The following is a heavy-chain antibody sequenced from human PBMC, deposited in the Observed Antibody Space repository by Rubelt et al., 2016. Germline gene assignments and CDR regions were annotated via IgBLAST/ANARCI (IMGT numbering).Heavy chain of an antibody. CDR2: IWYDGSNK. Sequence: SYGMHWVRQAPGKGLEWVAVIWYDGSNKYYADSVKGRFTISRDNSKNTLYLQMNRLKTEDTAVYYCTRPFLDGDLNWFDPWGQGTLVTVSS. D-gene: IGHD4-17*01. J-gene: IGHJ5*02. V-gene: IGHV3-33*01. CDR1: SYG. CDR3: TRPFLDGDLNWFDP.